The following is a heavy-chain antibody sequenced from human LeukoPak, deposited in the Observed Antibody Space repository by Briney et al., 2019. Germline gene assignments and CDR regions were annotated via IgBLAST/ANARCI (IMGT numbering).Heavy chain of an antibody. J-gene: IGHJ3*02. CDR1: GYTFTSYD. CDR2: MNPNSGNT. Sequence: ASVKVSCKASGYTFTSYDINWVRQATGQGLEWMGWMNPNSGNTGYAQKFQGRVTMTRNTSISTAYMELSSLRSEDTAAYYCARGDSTYDAFDIWGQGTMVTASS. CDR3: ARGDSTYDAFDI. V-gene: IGHV1-8*01. D-gene: IGHD3-22*01.